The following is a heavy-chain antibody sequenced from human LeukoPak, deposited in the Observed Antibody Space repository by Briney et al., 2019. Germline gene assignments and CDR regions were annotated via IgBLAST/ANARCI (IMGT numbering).Heavy chain of an antibody. CDR1: GFTFSSYA. CDR3: ARDGSGSYFPGWYFDL. V-gene: IGHV3-23*01. Sequence: GGSLRLSCAASGFTFSSYAMSWVRQAPGKGLEWVSAISGSGGSTYYADSVKGRFTISRDNANNLLFLQMNSLRAEDTAVYYCARDGSGSYFPGWYFDLWGRGTLVTVSS. CDR2: ISGSGGST. J-gene: IGHJ2*01. D-gene: IGHD1-26*01.